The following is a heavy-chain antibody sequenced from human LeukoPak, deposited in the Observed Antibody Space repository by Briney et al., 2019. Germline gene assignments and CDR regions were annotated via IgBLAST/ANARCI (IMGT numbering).Heavy chain of an antibody. V-gene: IGHV3-11*06. CDR1: GFTFSDYY. CDR3: ARDNVAAGAFDY. Sequence: PGGSLRLSCAASGFTFSDYYMSWIRQAPGKGLEWVSSISSSSSYIYYADSVKGRFTISRDNAKNSLYLQMNSLRAEDTAVYYCARDNVAAGAFDYWGQGTLVTVSS. D-gene: IGHD6-13*01. CDR2: ISSSSSYI. J-gene: IGHJ4*02.